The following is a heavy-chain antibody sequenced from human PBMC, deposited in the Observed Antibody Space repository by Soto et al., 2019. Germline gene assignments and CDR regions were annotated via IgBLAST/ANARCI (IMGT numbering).Heavy chain of an antibody. CDR3: ARGRLVPAVNFDD. Sequence: PSETLSLTCAVSGDSISSGGFSWSWIRQPPGKGLEWIGYIYHSGTSFYNPSLKSRVTISVDGSKNQFSLKVNSVTAADTAVYYCARGRLVPAVNFDDWGLGTLVTGSS. D-gene: IGHD2-2*01. CDR2: IYHSGTS. V-gene: IGHV4-30-2*01. J-gene: IGHJ4*02. CDR1: GDSISSGGFS.